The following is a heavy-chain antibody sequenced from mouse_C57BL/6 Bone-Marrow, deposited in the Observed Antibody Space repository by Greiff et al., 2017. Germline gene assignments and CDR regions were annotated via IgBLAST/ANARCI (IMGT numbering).Heavy chain of an antibody. J-gene: IGHJ4*01. CDR1: GFTFNTYA. CDR2: IRSKSSNYAT. D-gene: IGHD1-1*01. V-gene: IGHV10-3*01. Sequence: EVQLQESGGGLVQPKGSLKLSCAASGFTFNTYAMHWVRQAPGKGLEWVARIRSKSSNYATYYADSVKDRFTISRDDSQSMLYLQMNNLKTEDTAMYYCVRENYGSSRGYYAMDYWGQGTSVTVSS. CDR3: VRENYGSSRGYYAMDY.